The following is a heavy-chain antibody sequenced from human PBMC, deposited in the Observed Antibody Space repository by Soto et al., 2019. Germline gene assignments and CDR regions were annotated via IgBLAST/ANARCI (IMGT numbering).Heavy chain of an antibody. CDR1: GFTFSSYA. D-gene: IGHD2-15*01. CDR2: ISYDGSNK. V-gene: IGHV3-30-3*01. J-gene: IGHJ4*02. CDR3: ARAREYCSGGSCDSYFDY. Sequence: QVQLVESGGGVVQPGRSLRLSCAASGFTFSSYAMHWVRQAPGKGLEWVAVISYDGSNKYYADSVKGRFTISRDNSKNTLYLQMNSLRAEDTAVYYCARAREYCSGGSCDSYFDYWGQGTLVTVSS.